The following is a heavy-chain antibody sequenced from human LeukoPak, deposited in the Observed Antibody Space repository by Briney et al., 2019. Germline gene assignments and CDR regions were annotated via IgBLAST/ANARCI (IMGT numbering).Heavy chain of an antibody. D-gene: IGHD3-22*01. V-gene: IGHV3-48*01. J-gene: IGHJ1*01. Sequence: GGSLRLSCAASGFTFSSYSMNWVRQAPGKGLEWVSYISSSSSTIYYADSVKGRFTISRDSAQKSMYLQMNSLRAEDTAVYYCARAGDSSGYAEYSQHWGQGTLVTVSS. CDR2: ISSSSSTI. CDR3: ARAGDSSGYAEYSQH. CDR1: GFTFSSYS.